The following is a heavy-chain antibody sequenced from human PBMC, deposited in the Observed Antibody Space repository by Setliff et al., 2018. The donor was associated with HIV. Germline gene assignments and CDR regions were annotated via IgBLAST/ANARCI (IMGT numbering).Heavy chain of an antibody. CDR3: ARVISSWSAYYIDY. V-gene: IGHV4-59*01. J-gene: IGHJ4*02. CDR1: GGSISSYY. CDR2: IYYSGST. Sequence: LSLTCTVSGGSISSYYWSWIRQPPGKGLEWIGYIYYSGSTNYNPSLKIRVTISVDTSKNQFSLKLSSVTAADTAVYYCARVISSWSAYYIDYWGQGTLVTVSS. D-gene: IGHD3-3*01.